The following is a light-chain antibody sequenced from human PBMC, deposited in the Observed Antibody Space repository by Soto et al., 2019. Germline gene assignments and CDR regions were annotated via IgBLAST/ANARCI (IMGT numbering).Light chain of an antibody. Sequence: QSVLTQPASVSGSPGQSITISCTGTTNDTGGYNLVSWYQQHPGKAPKLMIYEGNKRPSGVSDRFSGSKSGNTASLTISPLQAEDEADYSCCSFAGGATFVFGGGTKVTVL. CDR2: EGN. CDR3: CSFAGGATFV. J-gene: IGLJ2*01. V-gene: IGLV2-23*03. CDR1: TNDTGGYNL.